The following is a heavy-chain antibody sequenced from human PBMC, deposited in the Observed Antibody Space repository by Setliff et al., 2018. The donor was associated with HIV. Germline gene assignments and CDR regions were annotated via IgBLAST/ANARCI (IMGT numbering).Heavy chain of an antibody. V-gene: IGHV1-45*02. CDR1: GYPFTYRY. CDR2: ITPYNANT. D-gene: IGHD5-12*01. CDR3: ASGRGDGYNYFAFDI. J-gene: IGHJ3*02. Sequence: ASVKVSCKASGYPFTYRYLHWVRQAPGQALEWMGWITPYNANTNYAQKFQDRVTMTSDRSMSTAYMDLSSLRSEDTAMYYCASGRGDGYNYFAFDIWGQGTVVTVS.